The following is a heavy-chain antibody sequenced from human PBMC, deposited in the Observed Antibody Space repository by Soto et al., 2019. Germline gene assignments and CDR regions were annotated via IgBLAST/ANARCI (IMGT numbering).Heavy chain of an antibody. V-gene: IGHV3-7*01. Sequence: GGSLRLSCAASGFTFSSYWMSWFRQAPGKGLEWVANIKQDGSEKYYVDSVKGRFTISRDNAKNSLYLQMNSLRAEDTAVYYCAKDMPDSSGWYDFDYWGQGTLVTVSS. CDR2: IKQDGSEK. CDR3: AKDMPDSSGWYDFDY. J-gene: IGHJ4*02. CDR1: GFTFSSYW. D-gene: IGHD6-19*01.